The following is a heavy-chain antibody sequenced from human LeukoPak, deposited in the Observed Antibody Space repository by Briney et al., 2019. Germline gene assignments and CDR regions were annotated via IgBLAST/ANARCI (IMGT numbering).Heavy chain of an antibody. D-gene: IGHD3-10*01. V-gene: IGHV3-74*01. CDR3: ARGEYGSGSYHIDY. CDR2: INGDGSST. Sequence: GGSLRLSCAASGFTFSSHWMHWVRQVPGKGLVWVSRINGDGSSTTYADSVKGRFTISRDNAKNSLYLQMNSLRAEDTAVYYCARGEYGSGSYHIDYWGQGTLVTVSS. CDR1: GFTFSSHW. J-gene: IGHJ4*02.